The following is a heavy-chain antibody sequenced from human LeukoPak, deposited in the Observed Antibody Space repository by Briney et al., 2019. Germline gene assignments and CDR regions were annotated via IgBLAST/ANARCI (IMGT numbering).Heavy chain of an antibody. V-gene: IGHV4-38-2*02. Sequence: SETLSLTCTVSGYSISSDYYWGWVRQPPGKGLEWIASIYHSGSTHYSPSLKSRVTISRDTSKNQFSLNLNYVSATDTAVYFCARVGPRADFQDWGRGTLVTVSS. J-gene: IGHJ1*01. CDR1: GYSISSDYY. CDR2: IYHSGST. D-gene: IGHD1-14*01. CDR3: ARVGPRADFQD.